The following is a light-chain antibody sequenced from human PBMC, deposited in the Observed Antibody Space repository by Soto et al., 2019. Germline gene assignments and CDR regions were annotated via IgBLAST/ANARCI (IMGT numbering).Light chain of an antibody. Sequence: DIVMTQSLLTLPATPGEPASISLRSSQSLLYNNTYNYLDWYVQKPGXPPQXLIYFGSNRAPGVPDRFSGSGSGTDFTLKINRVEAEDVGTYYCMQALQSLTFGQGTRLEIK. V-gene: IGKV2-28*01. CDR2: FGS. J-gene: IGKJ5*01. CDR1: QSLLYNNTYNY. CDR3: MQALQSLT.